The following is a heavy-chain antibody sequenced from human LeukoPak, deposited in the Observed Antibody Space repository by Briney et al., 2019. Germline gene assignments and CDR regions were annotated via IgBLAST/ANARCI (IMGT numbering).Heavy chain of an antibody. J-gene: IGHJ4*02. Sequence: GGSLRLSCAASGFTVSSNYMTWARQAPGKGLEWVSGISPSGDITYYADSVKGRFTISRDNSKNTLYLQMNSLRAEDTAVYYCAKGEYYYDSSGYVDWGQGTLVTVSS. CDR3: AKGEYYYDSSGYVD. CDR2: ISPSGDIT. D-gene: IGHD3-22*01. V-gene: IGHV3-53*05. CDR1: GFTVSSNY.